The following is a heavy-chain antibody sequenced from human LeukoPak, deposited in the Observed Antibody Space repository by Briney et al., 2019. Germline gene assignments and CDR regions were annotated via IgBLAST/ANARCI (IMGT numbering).Heavy chain of an antibody. Sequence: PSETLSLTCTVSGGSISSYYWSWIRQPPGKGLEWIGSIYYSGSTYYNPSLKSRVTISVDTSKNQFSLKLSSVTAADTAVYYCARVYPPDYFDYWGQGTLVTVSS. V-gene: IGHV4-59*12. D-gene: IGHD2-8*01. J-gene: IGHJ4*02. CDR1: GGSISSYY. CDR2: IYYSGST. CDR3: ARVYPPDYFDY.